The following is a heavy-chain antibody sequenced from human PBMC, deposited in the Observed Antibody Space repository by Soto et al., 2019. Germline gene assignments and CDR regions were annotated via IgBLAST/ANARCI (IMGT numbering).Heavy chain of an antibody. CDR1: GVTRGGYE. V-gene: IGHV3-11*01. CDR3: ARSSGWFEADGFDV. J-gene: IGHJ3*01. Sequence: GGGPGASWGGSGVTRGGYERRGVRQGGGEGLEWVSFVSRSGNNIYYLDSVKGRFSISRDNAKNSLYLQMESLRVEDTAAYFCARSSGWFEADGFDVWGQGTMVTVSS. D-gene: IGHD6-19*01. CDR2: VSRSGNNI.